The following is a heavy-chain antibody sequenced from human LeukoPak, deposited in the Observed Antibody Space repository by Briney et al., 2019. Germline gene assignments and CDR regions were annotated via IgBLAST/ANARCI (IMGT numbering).Heavy chain of an antibody. D-gene: IGHD3-16*01. CDR2: ISSSSSNI. V-gene: IGHV3-48*02. Sequence: GGSLRLSCAASGFTFSRYSMNWVRQAPGKGLEWVSYISSSSSNIYYADSVKGRFTISRDNAKNSVYLQMNSLRDEGTAVYCCARAYDFDFWGEGTLVTVSS. CDR1: GFTFSRYS. J-gene: IGHJ4*02. CDR3: ARAYDFDF.